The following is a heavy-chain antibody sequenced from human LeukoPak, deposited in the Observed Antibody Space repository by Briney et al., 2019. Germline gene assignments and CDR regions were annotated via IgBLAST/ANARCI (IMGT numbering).Heavy chain of an antibody. V-gene: IGHV4-34*01. CDR2: INHSGST. J-gene: IGHJ4*02. D-gene: IGHD6-19*01. CDR1: GGSFSGYY. CDR3: ARGEGIAVYYFDY. Sequence: SETLSLTCAVYGGSFSGYYWSWIRQPPGKGLEWIGEINHSGSTNYNPSLKSRVTISVDTSKNRFSLKLSSVTAADTAVYYCARGEGIAVYYFDYWGQGTLVTVSS.